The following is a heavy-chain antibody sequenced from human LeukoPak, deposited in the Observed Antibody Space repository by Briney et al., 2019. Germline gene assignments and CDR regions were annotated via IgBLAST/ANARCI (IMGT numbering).Heavy chain of an antibody. D-gene: IGHD6-19*01. CDR1: GFTFSSYE. Sequence: GGSLRLSCAASGFTFSSYEMNWVRQAPGKGLEWVSYISSSGSTIYYADSVKGSVTISRDNAKNSLYLQMNSLRAEDTAVYYCARDCVRNSSGWYLGPDAFDIWGQGTMVTVSS. CDR3: ARDCVRNSSGWYLGPDAFDI. CDR2: ISSSGSTI. J-gene: IGHJ3*02. V-gene: IGHV3-48*03.